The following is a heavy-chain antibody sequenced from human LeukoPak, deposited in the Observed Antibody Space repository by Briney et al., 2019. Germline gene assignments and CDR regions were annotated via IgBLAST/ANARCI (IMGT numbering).Heavy chain of an antibody. D-gene: IGHD2-2*01. J-gene: IGHJ6*03. V-gene: IGHV1-18*04. CDR1: GYTFVTFG. CDR2: ISPYNGNK. CDR3: ARDPVPAYYYYFYMDV. Sequence: GASVKPSCTPSGYTFVTFGLNWEPQAPGQGPEWVGWISPYNGNKKYAQKFQGRVSMTTATSTSTAYMELRSLRSDDTAVYYCARDPVPAYYYYFYMDVWGKGTTVTVSS.